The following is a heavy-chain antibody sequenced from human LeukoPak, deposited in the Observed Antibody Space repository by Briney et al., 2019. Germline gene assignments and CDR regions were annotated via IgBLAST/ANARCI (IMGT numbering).Heavy chain of an antibody. V-gene: IGHV1-69*05. CDR1: GGTFSSYG. J-gene: IGHJ3*02. CDR2: IIPIFGTA. Sequence: GASVKVSCKASGGTFSSYGISWVRQAPGQGLEWMGGIIPIFGTANYAQKFQGRVTITTDESTSTAYMELSSMRSEDTAVYYCARDGGRWLQSGSISAFDIWGQGTMVTVSS. CDR3: ARDGGRWLQSGSISAFDI. D-gene: IGHD5-24*01.